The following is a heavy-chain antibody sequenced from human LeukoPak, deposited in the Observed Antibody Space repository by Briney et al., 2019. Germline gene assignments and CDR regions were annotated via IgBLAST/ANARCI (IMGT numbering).Heavy chain of an antibody. V-gene: IGHV1-3*01. CDR3: AREDSSSPYYYYYGMDV. D-gene: IGHD6-6*01. CDR2: TNAGNGNT. Sequence: ASVKVSCKASGYTFTSYAMHWVRQAPGQRLEWMGWTNAGNGNTKYSQKFQGRVTITRDTSASTAYMELSSLRSEDTAVYYCAREDSSSPYYYYYGMDVWGQGTTVTVSS. CDR1: GYTFTSYA. J-gene: IGHJ6*02.